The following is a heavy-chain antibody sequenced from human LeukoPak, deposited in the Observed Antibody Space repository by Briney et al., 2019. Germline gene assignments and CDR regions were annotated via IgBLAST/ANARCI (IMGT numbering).Heavy chain of an antibody. CDR2: IYYSGST. CDR1: GGSISSGGYY. J-gene: IGHJ4*02. CDR3: ARVPRRAAAGAFDY. V-gene: IGHV4-31*03. D-gene: IGHD6-13*01. Sequence: SQTLSLTCTVSGGSISSGGYYWSWIHQHPGKGLEWVGYIYYSGSTYYNPSLKSRVTISVDTSKNQFSLKLSSVTAADTAVYYCARVPRRAAAGAFDYWGQGTLVTVSS.